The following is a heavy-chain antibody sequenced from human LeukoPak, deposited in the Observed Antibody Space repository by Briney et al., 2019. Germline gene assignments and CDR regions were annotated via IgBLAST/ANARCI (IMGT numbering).Heavy chain of an antibody. CDR1: GFTFSSYS. V-gene: IGHV3-30*18. CDR3: AKDLGAFDI. J-gene: IGHJ3*02. CDR2: ISYDGSNK. D-gene: IGHD7-27*01. Sequence: GGSLRLSCAASGFTFSSYSMNWVRQAPGKGLEWVAVISYDGSNKYYADSVKGRFTISRDNSKNTLYLQMNSLRAEDTAVYYCAKDLGAFDIWGQGTMVTVSS.